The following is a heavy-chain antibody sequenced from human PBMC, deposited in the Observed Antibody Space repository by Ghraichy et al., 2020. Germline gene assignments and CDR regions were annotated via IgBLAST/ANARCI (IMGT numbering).Heavy chain of an antibody. CDR2: ISGDGSAK. CDR3: ARDDEHGYNSLDS. CDR1: GFSFSAYA. D-gene: IGHD5-24*01. V-gene: IGHV3-30*04. J-gene: IGHJ5*01. Sequence: GGSLRLSCAASGFSFSAYAIHWVRQAPGKGLESVGVISGDGSAKHYADSVKGRFTISRDNSKDTLYLQMDSLRSEDTAVYYCARDDEHGYNSLDSWGRGTLVTVSS.